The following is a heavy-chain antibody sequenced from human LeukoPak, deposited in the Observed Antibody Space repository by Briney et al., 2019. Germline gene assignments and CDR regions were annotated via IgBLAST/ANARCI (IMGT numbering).Heavy chain of an antibody. CDR3: ARGTYYYDSSGYPDY. D-gene: IGHD3-22*01. V-gene: IGHV3-30-3*01. CDR2: ISYDGSNK. J-gene: IGHJ4*02. CDR1: GFTFSSYA. Sequence: PGRSLRLSCAASGFTFSSYAMHWVRQAPGKGLEWVAVISYDGSNKYYADSVKGRFIISRDNSKNTLYLQMNSLRAEDTAVYYCARGTYYYDSSGYPDYWGQGTLVTVSS.